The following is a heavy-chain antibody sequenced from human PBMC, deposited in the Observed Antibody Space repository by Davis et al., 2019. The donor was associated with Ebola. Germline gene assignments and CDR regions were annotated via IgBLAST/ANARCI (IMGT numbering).Heavy chain of an antibody. CDR1: GFTLSSYG. CDR2: ISYDGSNK. D-gene: IGHD2-15*01. CDR3: AKDVYYCSGGSCYLSYYYGMDV. V-gene: IGHV3-30*18. Sequence: PGGSLRLSCAASGFTLSSYGMHWVRQAPGKGLEWVAVISYDGSNKYYADSVKGRFTISRDNSKNTLYLQMNSLRAEDTAVYYCAKDVYYCSGGSCYLSYYYGMDVWGKGTTVTVSS. J-gene: IGHJ6*04.